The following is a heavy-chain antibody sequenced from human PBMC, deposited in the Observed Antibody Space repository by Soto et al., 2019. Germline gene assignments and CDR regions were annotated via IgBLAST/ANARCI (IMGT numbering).Heavy chain of an antibody. CDR1: GFTFSSYA. V-gene: IGHV3-23*01. J-gene: IGHJ4*01. CDR3: AREGSRDYDRSGYYPFDY. CDR2: ISGIDGST. Sequence: GGSLRLSCAASGFTFSSYAMSLVRQAPGKGLEWVSGISGIDGSTYYADSTKGRFTISRDNSKNTLFLQMNSLRADDTALYYCAREGSRDYDRSGYYPFDYWGHGILVTVSS. D-gene: IGHD3-22*01.